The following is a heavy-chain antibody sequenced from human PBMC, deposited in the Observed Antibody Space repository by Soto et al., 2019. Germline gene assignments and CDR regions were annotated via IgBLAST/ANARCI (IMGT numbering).Heavy chain of an antibody. V-gene: IGHV3-74*01. Sequence: PGGSLRLSFAASGFTFSSYWMHWVRQGPEKGLMWVSRINSEGSSTNYADSVKGRFTISRDNAKNTLYLQMNSLRADDTAVYYCAIAVAGTVFDYWGQGTLVTVS. CDR3: AIAVAGTVFDY. J-gene: IGHJ4*02. CDR1: GFTFSSYW. CDR2: INSEGSST. D-gene: IGHD6-19*01.